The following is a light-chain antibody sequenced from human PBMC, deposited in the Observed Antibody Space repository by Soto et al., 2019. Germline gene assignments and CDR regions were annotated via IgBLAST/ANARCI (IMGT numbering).Light chain of an antibody. CDR3: AAWDDSLNGYV. Sequence: QSVLTQPPSASGTPGQRVTISCSGSSSNIGSNTGNWYQQLPGTAPKLLIYSNNQRPSGGPDRFSGSTSGTSASLAISGLQSEDEADYYCAAWDDSLNGYVFGTGTKVTVL. J-gene: IGLJ1*01. CDR2: SNN. V-gene: IGLV1-44*01. CDR1: SSNIGSNT.